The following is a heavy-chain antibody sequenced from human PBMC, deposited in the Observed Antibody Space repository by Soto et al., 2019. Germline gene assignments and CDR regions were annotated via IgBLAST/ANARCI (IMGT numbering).Heavy chain of an antibody. CDR3: ARRVDYVWGSYRYSPYFDY. CDR2: IYYSGST. D-gene: IGHD3-16*02. Sequence: SEILSLTCTVSGGSISSYYWSWIRQPPGKGLEWIGYIYYSGSTNYNPSLKSRVTISVDTSKNQFSLKLSSVTAADTAVYYCARRVDYVWGSYRYSPYFDYWGQGTLVTVSS. CDR1: GGSISSYY. J-gene: IGHJ4*02. V-gene: IGHV4-59*08.